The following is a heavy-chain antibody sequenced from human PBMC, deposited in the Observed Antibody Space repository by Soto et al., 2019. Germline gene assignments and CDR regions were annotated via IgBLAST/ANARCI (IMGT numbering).Heavy chain of an antibody. D-gene: IGHD2-15*01. J-gene: IGHJ5*02. CDR1: GYTFTSYG. CDR3: ARGIATGQLDP. V-gene: IGHV1-3*01. CDR2: INPDNGNT. Sequence: ASGKVSCKASGYTFTSYGINWVRQAPGQRLEWMGWINPDNGNTKSSQKFQDRVIITRDTSASTAYMDLSSLRSEDTAVYYCARGIATGQLDPWGQGTLVTVSS.